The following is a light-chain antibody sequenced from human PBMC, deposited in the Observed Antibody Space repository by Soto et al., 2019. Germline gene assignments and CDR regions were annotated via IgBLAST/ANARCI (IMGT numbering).Light chain of an antibody. CDR2: DVR. CDR3: SSYTSSSTDV. Sequence: QSALTQPASVSGSPGQSITISCTGTSSDVGYYNYVSWYQQHPGKAPKLMIYDVRNRPSGVSNRFSGSKSGNTASLTISWLQAEDEADYYCSSYTSSSTDVFGTGTKVTVL. J-gene: IGLJ1*01. CDR1: SSDVGYYNY. V-gene: IGLV2-14*03.